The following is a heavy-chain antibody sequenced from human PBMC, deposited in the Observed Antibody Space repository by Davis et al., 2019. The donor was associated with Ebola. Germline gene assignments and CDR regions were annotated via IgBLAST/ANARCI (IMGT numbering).Heavy chain of an antibody. CDR1: GFTFSNAW. J-gene: IGHJ3*02. CDR3: TTDLAPGHDYSGAFDI. CDR2: IKSKTDGGTT. D-gene: IGHD4-11*01. Sequence: GESLKISCAASGFTFSNAWMSWVRQAPGKGLEWVGRIKSKTDGGTTDYAAPVKGRFTISRDDSKNTLYLQMNSLKTEDTAVYYCTTDLAPGHDYSGAFDIWGQGTMVTVSS. V-gene: IGHV3-15*01.